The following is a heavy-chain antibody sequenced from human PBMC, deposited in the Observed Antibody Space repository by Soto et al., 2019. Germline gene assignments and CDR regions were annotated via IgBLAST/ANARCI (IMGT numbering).Heavy chain of an antibody. Sequence: EVQVLESGGGLVQPGGSLRLSCAASGFSFSSYALGWVRQAPCRGLDWVSAISGSGGSTYYADSVKGRFTISKDTYKNTLYLQMDSLRVDDTAVYYCAKGSGGRRPYYFDSWGQGTLVAVSS. J-gene: IGHJ4*02. CDR1: GFSFSSYA. V-gene: IGHV3-23*01. CDR3: AKGSGGRRPYYFDS. CDR2: ISGSGGST. D-gene: IGHD2-15*01.